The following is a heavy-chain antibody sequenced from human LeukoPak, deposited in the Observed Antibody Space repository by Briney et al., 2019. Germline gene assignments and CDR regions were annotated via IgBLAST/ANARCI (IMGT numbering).Heavy chain of an antibody. CDR2: INPNSGGT. CDR3: ARKWIFSSGYYYFDY. V-gene: IGHV1-2*02. CDR1: GYTFTAYY. Sequence: ASVKVSCKASGYTFTAYYMHWVRQAPGQGLEWMGWINPNSGGTNYAQNFQGRVTMTRDTSISTAYMELSRLRSDDTAVYYCARKWIFSSGYYYFDYWGQGTLVTVSS. J-gene: IGHJ4*02. D-gene: IGHD3-22*01.